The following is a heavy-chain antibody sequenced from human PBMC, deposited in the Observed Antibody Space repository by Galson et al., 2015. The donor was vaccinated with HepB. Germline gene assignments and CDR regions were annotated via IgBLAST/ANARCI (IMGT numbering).Heavy chain of an antibody. Sequence: SLRLSCAASGFTFSSYWMSWVRQAPGKGLEWVANIKQDGSEKYYVDSVKGRFTISRDNAKNSLYLQMNSLRAEDTAVYYCARFDYYDSSGYYYGMDVWGQGTTVTVSS. CDR2: IKQDGSEK. CDR3: ARFDYYDSSGYYYGMDV. J-gene: IGHJ6*02. CDR1: GFTFSSYW. D-gene: IGHD3-22*01. V-gene: IGHV3-7*01.